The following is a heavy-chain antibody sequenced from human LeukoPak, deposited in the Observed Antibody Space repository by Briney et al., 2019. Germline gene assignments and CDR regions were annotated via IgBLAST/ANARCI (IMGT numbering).Heavy chain of an antibody. D-gene: IGHD6-6*01. CDR3: ANSIAARLYWFDP. CDR2: INPNSGGT. CDR1: GYTFTDYY. J-gene: IGHJ5*02. V-gene: IGHV1-2*02. Sequence: ASVKVSCKTSGYTFTDYYMHWVRQAPGQGLEWMGWINPNSGGTNYAQKFQGRVTMTRDTSISTAYMELSRLRSDDTAVYYCANSIAARLYWFDPWGQGTLVTVSS.